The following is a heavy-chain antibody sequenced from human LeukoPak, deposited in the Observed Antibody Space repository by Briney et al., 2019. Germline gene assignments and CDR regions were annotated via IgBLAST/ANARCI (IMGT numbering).Heavy chain of an antibody. CDR3: ARAMGATAGFYFDY. V-gene: IGHV4-59*01. J-gene: IGHJ4*02. CDR2: IYYSGST. Sequence: LSCAASGFTFSSYEMNWVRQAPGKGLEWIGYIYYSGSTNYNPSLKSRVTISVDTSKNQFSLKLSSVTAADTAVYYCARAMGATAGFYFDYWGQGTLVTVSS. D-gene: IGHD1-26*01. CDR1: GFTFSSYE.